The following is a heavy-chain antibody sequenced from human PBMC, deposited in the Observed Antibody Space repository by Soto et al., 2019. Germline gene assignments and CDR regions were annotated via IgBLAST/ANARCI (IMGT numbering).Heavy chain of an antibody. D-gene: IGHD5-18*01. CDR1: GGTFSTYA. CDR3: ASRIQLWIRRRHSGYSG. Sequence: QVQLVQSGAEVKKPESSVTVSCKAPGGTFSTYAISWVRQAPGQGLEWMGGIITMFGTANYAQRFQDRVTITADESTKTAYMALSSLRSENTAVYFCASRIQLWIRRRHSGYSGWGQGTLVSVSS. J-gene: IGHJ4*02. V-gene: IGHV1-69*12. CDR2: IITMFGTA.